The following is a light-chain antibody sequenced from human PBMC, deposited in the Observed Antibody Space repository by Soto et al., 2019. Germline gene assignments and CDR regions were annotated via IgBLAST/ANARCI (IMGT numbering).Light chain of an antibody. J-gene: IGLJ2*01. CDR1: KPNIGDNY. Sequence: QSVLTQPPSVSAAPGQRVTISCSGSKPNIGDNYVSWYQQLPGTAPKVLIYDDDKRPSWIPDRFSGSKSGTSATLAITGLQTGDEAEYFCASWDSALRGVLFGGGTKLTVL. CDR3: ASWDSALRGVL. V-gene: IGLV1-51*01. CDR2: DDD.